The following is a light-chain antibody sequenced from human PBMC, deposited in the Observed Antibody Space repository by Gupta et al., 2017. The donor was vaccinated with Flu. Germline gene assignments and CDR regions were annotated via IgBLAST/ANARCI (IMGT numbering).Light chain of an antibody. CDR3: QVWDGSSDQGV. J-gene: IGLJ3*02. Sequence: SYVVTQPPSVSVAPGQTARITCGGNNIGGKTVHWYQQQPGQAPVVAVYDDTARASGIPERFSGSNSGNTATLTISRVEAGDEADYYCQVWDGSSDQGVFGGGTKLTVL. CDR2: DDT. CDR1: NIGGKT. V-gene: IGLV3-21*02.